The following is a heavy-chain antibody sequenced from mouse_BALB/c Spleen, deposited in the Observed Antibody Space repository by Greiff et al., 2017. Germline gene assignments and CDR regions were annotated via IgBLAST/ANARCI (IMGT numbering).Heavy chain of an antibody. V-gene: IGHV1-5*01. D-gene: IGHD2-10*02. J-gene: IGHJ4*01. CDR2: IYPGNSDT. CDR3: TRKYGNYGDYAMDY. Sequence: FQLQQSGTVLARPGASVKMSCKASGYTFTSYWMHWVKQRPGQGLEWIGAIYPGNSDTSYNQKFKGKAKLTAVTSTSTAYMELSSLTNEDSAVYYCTRKYGNYGDYAMDYWGQGTSVTVSS. CDR1: GYTFTSYW.